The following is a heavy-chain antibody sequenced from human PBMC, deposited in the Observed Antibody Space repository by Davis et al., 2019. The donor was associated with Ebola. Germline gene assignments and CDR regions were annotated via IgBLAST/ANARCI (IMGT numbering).Heavy chain of an antibody. CDR2: IYYSGST. J-gene: IGHJ6*03. CDR3: ARVRAAAGLLGYYYMDV. Sequence: SETLSLTCTVSGGSISSGDYYWSWIRQPPGKGLEWIGYIYYSGSTNYNPSLKSRVTISVDTSKNQFSLKLSSVTAADTAVYYCARVRAAAGLLGYYYMDVWGKVTTVTVSS. V-gene: IGHV4-61*08. D-gene: IGHD6-13*01. CDR1: GGSISSGDYY.